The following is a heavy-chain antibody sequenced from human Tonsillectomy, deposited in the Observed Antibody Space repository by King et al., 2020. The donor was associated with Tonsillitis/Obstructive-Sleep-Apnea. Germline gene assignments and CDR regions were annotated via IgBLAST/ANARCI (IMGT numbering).Heavy chain of an antibody. CDR3: ARDPEPTRTRAEDAFDI. J-gene: IGHJ3*02. CDR2: ISAYNGNT. CDR1: GYTFTSYG. V-gene: IGHV1-18*01. D-gene: IGHD1-14*01. Sequence: VQLVESGVEVKKPGASVKVSCKASGYTFTSYGISWVRQAPGQGLEWMGWISAYNGNTNYAQKLQGRVTMTTDTSTSTAYMELRSLRSDDTAVYYCARDPEPTRTRAEDAFDIWGQGTMVTVSS.